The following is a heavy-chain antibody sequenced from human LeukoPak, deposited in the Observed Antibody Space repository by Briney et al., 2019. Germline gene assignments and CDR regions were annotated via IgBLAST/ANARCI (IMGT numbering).Heavy chain of an antibody. V-gene: IGHV3-7*01. CDR1: GFTFSSYW. CDR2: IKQDGSEK. J-gene: IGHJ4*02. D-gene: IGHD6-13*01. Sequence: PGGSLRLSCAASGFTFSSYWMSWVRQAPGMGLGWVANIKQDGSEKYYVDSVKGRFTISRDNAKNSLYLQMNSLRAEDTAVYYCARVGTSVVDSSTFDYWGQGTLVTVSS. CDR3: ARVGTSVVDSSTFDY.